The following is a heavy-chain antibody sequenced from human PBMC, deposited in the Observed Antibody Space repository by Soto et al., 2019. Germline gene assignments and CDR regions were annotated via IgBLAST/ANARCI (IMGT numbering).Heavy chain of an antibody. CDR2: IYYSGST. CDR1: GVSISSYY. D-gene: IGHD5-18*01. Sequence: SDTLSLTCTVSGVSISSYYWSWIRQPPGKGLEWIGYIYYSGSTNYNPSLKSRVTISVDTSKNQFSLKLSSVTAADTAVYYCARDNGYSYGYTLDHWGQGTLVTVS. J-gene: IGHJ4*02. CDR3: ARDNGYSYGYTLDH. V-gene: IGHV4-59*01.